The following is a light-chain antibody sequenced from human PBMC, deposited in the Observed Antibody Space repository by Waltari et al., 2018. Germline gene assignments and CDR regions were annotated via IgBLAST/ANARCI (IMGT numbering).Light chain of an antibody. V-gene: IGKV1-39*01. J-gene: IGKJ4*01. CDR3: QQTYDTPLT. Sequence: DIQMTQASSSLSASVGDRVNITCRASRSVSIYLNLYQQKPGKAPNLLIYATSALQTGVPSRFSGSGSGTDFTLTITNLQPEDFGIYYCQQTYDTPLTFGAGTKVQLK. CDR1: RSVSIY. CDR2: ATS.